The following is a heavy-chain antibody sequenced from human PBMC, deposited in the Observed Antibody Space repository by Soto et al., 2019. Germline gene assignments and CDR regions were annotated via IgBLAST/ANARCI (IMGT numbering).Heavy chain of an antibody. CDR3: ARGVKGYDYVDY. Sequence: EVQLVESGGNVLQPGGSLRLSCAASGFISSSYWMHWVRQAPGKGLVWVSRINRDGSRTDYADSVKGRFAVSRDNAKNTVLLQMHSLSADDTAGDYCARGVKGYDYVDYWGQGTLVTVSS. CDR2: INRDGSRT. V-gene: IGHV3-74*01. D-gene: IGHD1-1*01. CDR1: GFISSSYW. J-gene: IGHJ4*02.